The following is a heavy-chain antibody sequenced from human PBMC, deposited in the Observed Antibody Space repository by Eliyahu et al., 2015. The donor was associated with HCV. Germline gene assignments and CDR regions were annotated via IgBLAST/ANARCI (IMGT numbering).Heavy chain of an antibody. Sequence: STYYNPSLKSRVTISVDTSKNQFSLKLSSVTAADTAVYYCARHIKGVEDFWSGYYLTYYYGMDVWGQGTTVTVSS. CDR2: ST. V-gene: IGHV4-39*01. D-gene: IGHD3-3*01. J-gene: IGHJ6*02. CDR3: ARHIKGVEDFWSGYYLTYYYGMDV.